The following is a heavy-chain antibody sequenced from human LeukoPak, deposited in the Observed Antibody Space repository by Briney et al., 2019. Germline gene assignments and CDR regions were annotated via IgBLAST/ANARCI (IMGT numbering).Heavy chain of an antibody. CDR1: GGSISSYY. CDR3: ARHGVDNWLDP. D-gene: IGHD2-15*01. Sequence: SETLSLTCTVSGGSISSYYWSWIRQPAGKGLEWIGRIYYSGSTNYNPSLKSRVTISVDTSKNQFSLKLSSVTAADTAVYYCARHGVDNWLDPWGQGTLVTVSS. CDR2: IYYSGST. J-gene: IGHJ5*02. V-gene: IGHV4-59*08.